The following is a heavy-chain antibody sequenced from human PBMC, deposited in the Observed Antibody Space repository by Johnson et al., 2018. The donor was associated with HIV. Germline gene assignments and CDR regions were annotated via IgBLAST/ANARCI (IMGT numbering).Heavy chain of an antibody. J-gene: IGHJ3*02. V-gene: IGHV3-30*03. D-gene: IGHD3-10*01. CDR3: ARAGRWSGDTFDI. CDR2: ISYDGSNK. Sequence: QVQLVESGGGVVQPGGSLRLSCAASGFTFSSAWMSWVRQAPGKGLEWVAVISYDGSNKYYADSVKGRFTISRDNSKNTLHLQINSLRAEDTAVYYCARAGRWSGDTFDIWGQGTMVTVSS. CDR1: GFTFSSAW.